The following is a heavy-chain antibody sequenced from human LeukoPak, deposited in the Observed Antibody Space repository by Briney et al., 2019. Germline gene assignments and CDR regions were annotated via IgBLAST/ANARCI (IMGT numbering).Heavy chain of an antibody. Sequence: GGSLRLSCAASGFTFSNAWMSWVRQAPGKGLEWVGRIKSKTDGGTTDYAAPVKGRFTISRDDSKNTLYLQMNSLKTEDTAVYYCTQQAPYYYYGMDVWGQGTTVTVSS. V-gene: IGHV3-15*01. CDR2: IKSKTDGGTT. J-gene: IGHJ6*02. CDR1: GFTFSNAW. CDR3: TQQAPYYYYGMDV.